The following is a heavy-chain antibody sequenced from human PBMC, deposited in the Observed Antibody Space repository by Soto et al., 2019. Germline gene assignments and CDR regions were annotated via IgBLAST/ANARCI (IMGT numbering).Heavy chain of an antibody. D-gene: IGHD3-9*01. CDR2: INPSGGST. CDR1: GYTFTSYY. J-gene: IGHJ6*02. CDR3: ARDNYDILTGIPDYYYYYGMDV. Sequence: ASVKVSCKASGYTFTSYYMHWVRQAPGQGLEWMGIINPSGGSTSYAQKFQGRVTMTRDTSTSTVYMELSSLRSKDTAVYYCARDNYDILTGIPDYYYYYGMDVWGQGTTVTVSS. V-gene: IGHV1-46*01.